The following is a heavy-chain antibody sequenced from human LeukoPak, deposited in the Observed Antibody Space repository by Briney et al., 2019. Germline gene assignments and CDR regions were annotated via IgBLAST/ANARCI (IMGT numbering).Heavy chain of an antibody. CDR3: ARLGSYSYYYMDV. CDR1: GFTFDDYG. J-gene: IGHJ6*03. V-gene: IGHV3-20*04. D-gene: IGHD7-27*01. CDR2: INWNGGST. Sequence: GGSLRLSCAASGFTFDDYGMSWVRQAPGKGLEWVSGINWNGGSTGYADSVKGRFTISRGNAKNSLYLQMNSLRAEDTALYYCARLGSYSYYYMDVWGKGTTVTISS.